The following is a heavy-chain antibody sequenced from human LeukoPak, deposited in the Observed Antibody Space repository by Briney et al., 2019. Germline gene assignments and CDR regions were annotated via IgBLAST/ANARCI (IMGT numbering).Heavy chain of an antibody. D-gene: IGHD3-22*01. CDR1: GFTFSSYA. Sequence: GGSLRLSCAASGFTFSSYAMSLVRQAPGKGLEWVSAISGSDGSTYYADSVKGRFTISRDNSKNTLYLQMNSLRAEDTAVYYCAKGREFTMIVVVPDYWGQGTLVTVSS. J-gene: IGHJ4*02. V-gene: IGHV3-23*01. CDR3: AKGREFTMIVVVPDY. CDR2: ISGSDGST.